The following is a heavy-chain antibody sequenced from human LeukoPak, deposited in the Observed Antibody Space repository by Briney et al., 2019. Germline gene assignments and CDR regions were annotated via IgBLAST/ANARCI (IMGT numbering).Heavy chain of an antibody. D-gene: IGHD5-24*01. J-gene: IGHJ4*02. CDR2: INHSGST. V-gene: IGHV4-34*01. Sequence: SETLSLTCAVYGGSFSGYYWSWICQPPGKGLEWIGEINHSGSTNYNPSLKSRVTISVDTSKNQFSLKLSSVTAADTAVYYCARLRRWLQRPLEKYYFDYWGQGTLVTVSS. CDR1: GGSFSGYY. CDR3: ARLRRWLQRPLEKYYFDY.